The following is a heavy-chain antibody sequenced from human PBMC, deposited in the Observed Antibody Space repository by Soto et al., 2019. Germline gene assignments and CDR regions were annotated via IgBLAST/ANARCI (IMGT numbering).Heavy chain of an antibody. CDR2: IYHSGST. V-gene: IGHV4-30-2*01. Sequence: SETLSLTCAVSGGSISSGGYSWSWIRQPPGKGLEWIGYIYHSGSTYYNLSLKSRVTISVDRSKNQFSLKLSSVPAADTAVYYCDRGSRGIVVPAAIPRANYQYNWFDPWGQGTLVTVSS. CDR1: GGSISSGGYS. CDR3: DRGSRGIVVPAAIPRANYQYNWFDP. J-gene: IGHJ5*02. D-gene: IGHD2-2*02.